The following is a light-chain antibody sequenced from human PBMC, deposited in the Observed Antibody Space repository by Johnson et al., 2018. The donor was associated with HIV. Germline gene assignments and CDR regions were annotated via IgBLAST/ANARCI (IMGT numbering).Light chain of an antibody. J-gene: IGLJ1*01. CDR3: ATWDTSLSAGGV. CDR2: EDK. Sequence: QSVLTQPPSVSAAPGQKVTISCSGSSSNIGNNHVSWYQQFPGAAPKLLIYEDKKRPSGIPDRFSGSKSGTSATLGITGLQTGDEAEYYCATWDTSLSAGGVFGTGTKVTVL. CDR1: SSNIGNNH. V-gene: IGLV1-51*02.